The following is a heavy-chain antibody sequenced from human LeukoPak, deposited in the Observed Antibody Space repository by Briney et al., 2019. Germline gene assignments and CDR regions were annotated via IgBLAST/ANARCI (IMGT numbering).Heavy chain of an antibody. D-gene: IGHD3-10*01. CDR1: GYTFTSYG. V-gene: IGHV1-18*01. CDR2: ISAYNGNT. J-gene: IGHJ3*02. Sequence: GASVKVSCKASGYTFTSYGISWVRQAPGQGLEWMGWISAYNGNTNYAQKFQGRVTITADESTSTAYMELSSLRSEDTAVYYCSGIDETIWFGDRDKGAFDIWGQGTMVTVSS. CDR3: SGIDETIWFGDRDKGAFDI.